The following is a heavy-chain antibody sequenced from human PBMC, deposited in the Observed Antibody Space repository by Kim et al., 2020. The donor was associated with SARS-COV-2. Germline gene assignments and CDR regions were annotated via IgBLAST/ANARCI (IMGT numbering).Heavy chain of an antibody. D-gene: IGHD5-12*01. CDR2: IYPGDSDT. CDR3: ARSRRDGYNWDAFDI. V-gene: IGHV5-51*01. Sequence: GESLKISCKGSGYSFTSYWIGWVRQMPGKGLEWMGIIYPGDSDTRYSPSFQGQVTISADKSINTAYLQWSSLKASDTAMYYCARSRRDGYNWDAFDIWGQGTMVTVSS. J-gene: IGHJ3*02. CDR1: GYSFTSYW.